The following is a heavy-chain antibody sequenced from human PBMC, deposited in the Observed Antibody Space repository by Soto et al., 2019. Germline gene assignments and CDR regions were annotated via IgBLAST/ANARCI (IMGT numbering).Heavy chain of an antibody. V-gene: IGHV4-34*01. CDR3: ARLRFLEWSAYGMDV. Sequence: PSETLSLTCAVYGGSFSGYYWSWIRQPPGKGLEWIGEINHSGSANYNPSLKSRVTISVDTSKNQFSLKLSSVTAADTAVYYCARLRFLEWSAYGMDVWGQGTTVTVSS. J-gene: IGHJ6*02. D-gene: IGHD3-3*01. CDR1: GGSFSGYY. CDR2: INHSGSA.